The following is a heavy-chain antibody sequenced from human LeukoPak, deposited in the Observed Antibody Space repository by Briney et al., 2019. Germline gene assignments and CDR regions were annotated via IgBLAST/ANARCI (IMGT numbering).Heavy chain of an antibody. CDR1: GYTFTGYY. CDR2: INPNSGGT. J-gene: IGHJ5*02. D-gene: IGHD2-2*01. CDR3: ARGVCSSTSCPRDGSGPQGWFDP. Sequence: ASVKVSCKASGYTFTGYYMHWVRQAPGQGLEWMAWINPNSGGTNYAQKFQGRVTMTRDTSISTAYMELSRLRSNDTAVYYCARGVCSSTSCPRDGSGPQGWFDPWGQGTLVTVSS. V-gene: IGHV1-2*02.